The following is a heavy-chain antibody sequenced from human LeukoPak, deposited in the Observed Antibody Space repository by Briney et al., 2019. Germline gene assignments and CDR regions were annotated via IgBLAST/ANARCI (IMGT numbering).Heavy chain of an antibody. CDR3: ARTFADFWSGYYRGSNFDY. Sequence: SETLSLTCTVSGGSIDTYYWSWIRQPPGKGLGWIGYIYSGGSTNYSPSLKSRVTISVDTSKNQFSLNLASVTAADTAVYYCARTFADFWSGYYRGSNFDYWGQGTLVTVSS. CDR1: GGSIDTYY. J-gene: IGHJ4*02. CDR2: IYSGGST. V-gene: IGHV4-59*13. D-gene: IGHD3-3*01.